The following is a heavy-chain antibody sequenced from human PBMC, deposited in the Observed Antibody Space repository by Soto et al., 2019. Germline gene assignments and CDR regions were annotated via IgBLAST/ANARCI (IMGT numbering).Heavy chain of an antibody. J-gene: IGHJ3*02. CDR1: GYTFTSYY. D-gene: IGHD5-12*01. Sequence: QVQLVQSGAEVKKPGASVKVSCKASGYTFTSYYMYWVRQAPGQGLEWMGIINPSGGSTSYAQKFQGRVTMTRDTSTSTVYMELSILRSEDTAVYYCARVEMATIKGNAFDIWGQGTMVTVSS. V-gene: IGHV1-46*01. CDR3: ARVEMATIKGNAFDI. CDR2: INPSGGST.